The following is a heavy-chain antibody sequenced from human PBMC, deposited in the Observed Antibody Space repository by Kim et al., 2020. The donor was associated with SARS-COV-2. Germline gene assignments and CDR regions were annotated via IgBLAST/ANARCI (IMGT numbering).Heavy chain of an antibody. J-gene: IGHJ6*02. CDR2: IIPIFGTA. V-gene: IGHV1-69*13. D-gene: IGHD3-22*01. CDR3: ARLARTYDSSGYYYSYYYYGMDV. CDR1: GGTFSSYA. Sequence: SVKVSCKASGGTFSSYAISWVRQAPGQGLEWMGGIIPIFGTANYAQKFQGRVTITADESTSTAYMELSSLRSEDTAVYYCARLARTYDSSGYYYSYYYYGMDVWGQGTTVTVSS.